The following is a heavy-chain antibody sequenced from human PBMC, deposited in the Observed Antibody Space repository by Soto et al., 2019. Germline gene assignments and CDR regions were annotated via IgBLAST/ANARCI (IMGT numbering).Heavy chain of an antibody. Sequence: ASVKVSCKASGYTFTGYYMHWVRQAPGQGLEWMGWINPNSGGTNYAQKFQGRVTMTRDTSISTAYMELSRLRSDDTAVYYCATDQYNWNYYYYYGMDVWGQGTTVTAP. CDR1: GYTFTGYY. V-gene: IGHV1-2*02. CDR3: ATDQYNWNYYYYYGMDV. CDR2: INPNSGGT. J-gene: IGHJ6*02. D-gene: IGHD1-20*01.